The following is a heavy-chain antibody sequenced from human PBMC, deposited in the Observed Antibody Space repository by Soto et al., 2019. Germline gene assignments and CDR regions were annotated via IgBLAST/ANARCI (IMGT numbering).Heavy chain of an antibody. CDR2: IYYSGTT. Sequence: QVQLQESGPGLVKPSETLSLTCNVSGGSISSYYWSWIRQPPGKGLEWIGYIYYSGTTNYNPSLKGRVTISVDPSKNQFSLRLSSVTAADTAVYYCARPRRYFDWFDAIDIWGQGTMVTVSS. V-gene: IGHV4-59*08. CDR3: ARPRRYFDWFDAIDI. J-gene: IGHJ3*02. CDR1: GGSISSYY. D-gene: IGHD3-9*01.